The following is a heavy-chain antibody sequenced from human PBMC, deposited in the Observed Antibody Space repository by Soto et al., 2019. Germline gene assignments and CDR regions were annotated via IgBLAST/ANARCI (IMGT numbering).Heavy chain of an antibody. CDR1: GGSISSSSYY. D-gene: IGHD6-13*01. CDR2: IYYSGST. J-gene: IGHJ4*02. CDR3: ARGIAPRRDFDY. Sequence: SETLSLTCTVSGGSISSSSYYWGWIRQPPGKGLEWIGSIYYSGSTYYNPSLKSRVTISVDTSKNQFSLKLSSVTAADTAVYYCARGIAPRRDFDYWGQGTLVTVSS. V-gene: IGHV4-39*01.